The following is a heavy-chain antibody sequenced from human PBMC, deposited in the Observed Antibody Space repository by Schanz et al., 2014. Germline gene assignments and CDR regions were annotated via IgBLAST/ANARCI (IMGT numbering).Heavy chain of an antibody. D-gene: IGHD6-13*01. CDR3: ARDRQQLVGRIGYYYGMDV. CDR2: ISSSGFST. V-gene: IGHV3-21*01. CDR1: GFTLSVYT. Sequence: EVQLVESGGGLVKPGGSLRLSCAASGFTLSVYTMNWVRQAPGKGLEWVSSISSSGFSTNYADSVKGRFTISRDNAENSLFLQMNSLRAEDTAVYYCARDRQQLVGRIGYYYGMDVWGQGTTVTVSS. J-gene: IGHJ6*02.